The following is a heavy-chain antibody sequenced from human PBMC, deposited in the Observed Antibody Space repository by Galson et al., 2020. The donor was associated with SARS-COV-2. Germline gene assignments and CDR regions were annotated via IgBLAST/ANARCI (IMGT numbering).Heavy chain of an antibody. CDR2: IYPGDSYT. CDR3: ARHGASDGWYEGIYY. D-gene: IGHD6-19*01. V-gene: IGHV5-51*01. Sequence: GESLKISCKGSGYSFADYWIGWVRQMPGKGLQWLGVIYPGDSYTIYSPSFQGQVTVSADKSINTAYLQWSSLEASDPAMYYCARHGASDGWYEGIYYWGQGTLVTVSS. J-gene: IGHJ4*02. CDR1: GYSFADYW.